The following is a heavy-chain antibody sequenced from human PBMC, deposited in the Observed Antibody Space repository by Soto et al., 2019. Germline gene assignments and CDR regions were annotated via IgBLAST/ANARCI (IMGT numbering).Heavy chain of an antibody. CDR2: IYHSGGT. V-gene: IGHV4-30-2*01. D-gene: IGHD3-22*01. CDR3: ARDSRSGYYLEY. J-gene: IGHJ4*02. CDR1: GDSISNGGYS. Sequence: QLQLQESGSRLVKPSQTLSLTCAVSGDSISNGGYSWNWIRQPPGKGLEWIGYIYHSGGTDYNPSLKSRVTITVDSSNNKFSLQLTSVTAADTAVYYCARDSRSGYYLEYWGKGTLVTVSS.